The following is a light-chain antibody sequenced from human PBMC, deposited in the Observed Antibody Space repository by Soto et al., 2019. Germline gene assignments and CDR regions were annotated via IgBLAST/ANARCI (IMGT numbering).Light chain of an antibody. V-gene: IGLV2-11*01. J-gene: IGLJ1*01. CDR2: DVS. Sequence: QSALTQPRSVSGSPGQSVTISCTGTNSNVGGYNYVSWYHHPPGKAPKLIIYDVSKLPSGVPDRFSGSKSGNTASLTISGLLTEDEGDYYCCSYAGAYTYVFGTGTKVTVL. CDR1: NSNVGGYNY. CDR3: CSYAGAYTYV.